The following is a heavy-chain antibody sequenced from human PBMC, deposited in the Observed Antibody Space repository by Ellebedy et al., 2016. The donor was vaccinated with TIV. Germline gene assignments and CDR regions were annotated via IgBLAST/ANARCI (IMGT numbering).Heavy chain of an antibody. Sequence: ASVKVSCKASGYTFTNYGISWVRQAPGQGLEWMGWINPDSGSTQYAQKFQGRVTMTRDTSVDTAYMELSRLESDDTAVYYCARVRRGSSGMDVWGQGTTVTVS. D-gene: IGHD6-13*01. V-gene: IGHV1-2*02. CDR1: GYTFTNYG. J-gene: IGHJ6*02. CDR2: INPDSGST. CDR3: ARVRRGSSGMDV.